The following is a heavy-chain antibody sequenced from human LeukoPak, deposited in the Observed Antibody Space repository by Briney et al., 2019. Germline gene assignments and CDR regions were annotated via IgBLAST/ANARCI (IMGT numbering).Heavy chain of an antibody. J-gene: IGHJ4*02. CDR1: GGSISSSSYY. V-gene: IGHV4-39*07. CDR2: IYYSGST. D-gene: IGHD7-27*01. Sequence: PSETLSLTCTVSGGSISSSSYYWGWIRQPPGKGLEWIGSIYYSGSTNYNPSLKSRVTISVDTSKNQFSLKLSSVTAADTAVYYCARGTNWGSRWIFDYWGQGTLVTVSS. CDR3: ARGTNWGSRWIFDY.